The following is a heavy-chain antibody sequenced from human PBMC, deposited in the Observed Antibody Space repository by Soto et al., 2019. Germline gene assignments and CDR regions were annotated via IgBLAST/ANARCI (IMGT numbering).Heavy chain of an antibody. J-gene: IGHJ6*02. CDR3: TRHAIIPKLQYGMDV. CDR1: GGSVSGYY. Sequence: SETLSLTCTVSGGSVSGYYWSWIRQPPGKGLEWLGYIFYRGTTLYNPSVRSRVTISVDTSKSQFCLRLSSVTAADTAVYYCTRHAIIPKLQYGMDVWGQGTTVTVSS. D-gene: IGHD1-1*01. CDR2: IFYRGTT. V-gene: IGHV4-59*02.